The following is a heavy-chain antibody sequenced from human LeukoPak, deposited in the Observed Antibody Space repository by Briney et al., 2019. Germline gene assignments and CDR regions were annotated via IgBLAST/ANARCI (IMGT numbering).Heavy chain of an antibody. D-gene: IGHD3-3*01. V-gene: IGHV4-59*01. CDR3: ARDLEHSRGRSLGL. J-gene: IGHJ4*02. CDR1: GGSISTYY. Sequence: SETLSLTCTVSGGSISTYYWSWIRQPPGKGLEWIGYIYNGGSTNYNPSLKSRVTISVETSKNQFSLELDSVTAADTATYYCARDLEHSRGRSLGLWGQGSPVTVSS. CDR2: IYNGGST.